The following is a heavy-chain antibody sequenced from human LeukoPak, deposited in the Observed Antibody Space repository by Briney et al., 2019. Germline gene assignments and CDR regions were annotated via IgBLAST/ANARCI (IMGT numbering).Heavy chain of an antibody. Sequence: SQTLSLTCAISGDSVSSNSVTWNWSRQSPSRGLEWLGRTYYRSTWYNDYAVSVRGRITVNPDTSKNQFSLHLNSVTPEDTAVYYCARRLTQYDCFDPWGQGILVTVSS. CDR1: GDSVSSNSVT. D-gene: IGHD2-2*01. CDR3: ARRLTQYDCFDP. J-gene: IGHJ5*02. CDR2: TYYRSTWYN. V-gene: IGHV6-1*01.